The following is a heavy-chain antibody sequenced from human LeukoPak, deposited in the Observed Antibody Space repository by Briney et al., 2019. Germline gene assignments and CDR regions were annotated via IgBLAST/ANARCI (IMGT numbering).Heavy chain of an antibody. Sequence: GRSLRLPCAASGFTFSDYYMSWIRQAPGKGLEWVSYISSSGSTIYYADSVKGRFTISRDNAKNSLYLQINSLRAEDTAVYYCARDQTYYDFWSGYHTPYYMDVWGKGTTVTVSS. J-gene: IGHJ6*03. CDR2: ISSSGSTI. CDR1: GFTFSDYY. D-gene: IGHD3-3*01. CDR3: ARDQTYYDFWSGYHTPYYMDV. V-gene: IGHV3-11*04.